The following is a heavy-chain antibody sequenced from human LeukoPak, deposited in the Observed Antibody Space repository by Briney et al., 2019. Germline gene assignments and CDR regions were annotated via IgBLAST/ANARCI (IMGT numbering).Heavy chain of an antibody. J-gene: IGHJ5*02. CDR3: AKDSRGFGEPSGFWFDP. CDR2: IWHDGRNA. D-gene: IGHD3-16*01. Sequence: GGSLRLSCAASGFTFSNFDMHWVRQAPGKGLDWVAVIWHDGRNAYYAESVKGRFTISRDNSKNTLYLEMNSLSAEDRAVYYCAKDSRGFGEPSGFWFDPWGQGTLVTVSS. V-gene: IGHV3-33*06. CDR1: GFTFSNFD.